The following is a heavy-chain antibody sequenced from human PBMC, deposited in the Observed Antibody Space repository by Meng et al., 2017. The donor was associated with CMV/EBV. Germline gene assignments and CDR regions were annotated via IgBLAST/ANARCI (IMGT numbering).Heavy chain of an antibody. CDR3: ARGPRGLLRFLEWSQSYFQH. CDR1: GGSFSGYY. CDR2: INHSGST. V-gene: IGHV4-34*01. D-gene: IGHD3-3*01. Sequence: SQTRSLTCAVYGGSFSGYYWSWIRQPPGKGLEWIGEINHSGSTNYNPSLKSRVTISVDTSKNQFSLKLSSVTAADTAVYYCARGPRGLLRFLEWSQSYFQHWGQGTLVTVSS. J-gene: IGHJ1*01.